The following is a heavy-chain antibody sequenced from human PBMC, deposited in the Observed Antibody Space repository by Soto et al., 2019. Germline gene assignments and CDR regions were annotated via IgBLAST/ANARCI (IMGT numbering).Heavy chain of an antibody. CDR3: ARIGSSNSAFDN. CDR2: IYPDYSDT. Sequence: PGESLKISCEGSGYTFSSYSIGWVRQMPGKGLEWMGIIYPDYSDTIYSPSFRGQVTISVDKSLSRAYLQWSSLKASGSAMYFCARIGSSNSAFDNWGQGTMVTVSS. V-gene: IGHV5-51*01. D-gene: IGHD6-13*01. J-gene: IGHJ3*02. CDR1: GYTFSSYS.